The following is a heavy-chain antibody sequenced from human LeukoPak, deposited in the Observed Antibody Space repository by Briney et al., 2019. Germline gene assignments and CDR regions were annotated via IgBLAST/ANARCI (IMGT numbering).Heavy chain of an antibody. CDR1: GFTFSSYA. J-gene: IGHJ4*02. Sequence: GGSLRLSCAASGFTFSSYAMHWVRQAPGKGLEWVALISYDESNTFYADSVKGRFTISRDNSKNMLYLQMNSLRVEDTAVYYCARDGDGDYVFSYYFDYWGQGTLVTVSS. V-gene: IGHV3-30*04. CDR3: ARDGDGDYVFSYYFDY. CDR2: ISYDESNT. D-gene: IGHD4-17*01.